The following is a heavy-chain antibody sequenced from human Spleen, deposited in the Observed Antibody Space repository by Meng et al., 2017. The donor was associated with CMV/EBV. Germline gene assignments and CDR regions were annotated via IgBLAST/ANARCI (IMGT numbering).Heavy chain of an antibody. CDR1: GFTFSSYA. Sequence: QVQLVESGGGVVQPGRSLRCSCAASGFTFSSYAMHWVRQAPGKGLEWVAVISYDGSNKYYADSVKGRFTISRDNSKNTLYLQMNSLRAEDTAVYYCARTQGIQLWSLFDYWGQGTLVTVSS. V-gene: IGHV3-30-3*01. J-gene: IGHJ4*02. D-gene: IGHD5-18*01. CDR3: ARTQGIQLWSLFDY. CDR2: ISYDGSNK.